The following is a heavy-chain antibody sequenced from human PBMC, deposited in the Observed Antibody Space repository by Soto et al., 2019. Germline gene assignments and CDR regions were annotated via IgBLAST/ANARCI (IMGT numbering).Heavy chain of an antibody. Sequence: DSVRVYCKASGYTFTSYDINWVRQATGQGLEWMGWMNPNSGNTGYAQKFQGRVTMTRNTSISTAYMELSSLRSEDTAVYYCARGNQTYYYDSSGYEYWGQGTLVSVSS. CDR2: MNPNSGNT. D-gene: IGHD3-22*01. CDR1: GYTFTSYD. V-gene: IGHV1-8*01. CDR3: ARGNQTYYYDSSGYEY. J-gene: IGHJ4*02.